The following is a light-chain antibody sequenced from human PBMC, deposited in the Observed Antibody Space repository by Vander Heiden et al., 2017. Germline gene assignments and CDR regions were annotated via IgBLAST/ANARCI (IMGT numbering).Light chain of an antibody. CDR3: EKWDDSLSGWV. CDR2: ADK. V-gene: IGLV1-44*01. Sequence: QSVLTQPPSASGTPGQRVTISCSGSSSNIGPNDVNWYQLLPGTAPKRRIVADKLRPSRVPERVACSRSGTYASPAISGLQSEDEAEDDCEKWDDSLSGWVFGGGTKLTVL. CDR1: SSNIGPND. J-gene: IGLJ3*02.